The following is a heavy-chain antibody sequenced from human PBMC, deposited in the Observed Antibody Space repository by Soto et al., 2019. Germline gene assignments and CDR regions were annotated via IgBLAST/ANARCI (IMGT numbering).Heavy chain of an antibody. CDR2: IYWDDDK. Sequence: QITLKESGPTLVKPTQTLTLTCTFSGFSLSTSGVGVGWIRQPPGKALEWLALIYWDDDKRYSPSLKSRLTITKDTSTNQGVLTMTNMDPVDTATYYCAHGRGYSGYYYYTPYFYYYGMDVLGPGTPVTVSS. CDR3: AHGRGYSGYYYYTPYFYYYGMDV. D-gene: IGHD5-12*01. J-gene: IGHJ6*02. V-gene: IGHV2-5*02. CDR1: GFSLSTSGVG.